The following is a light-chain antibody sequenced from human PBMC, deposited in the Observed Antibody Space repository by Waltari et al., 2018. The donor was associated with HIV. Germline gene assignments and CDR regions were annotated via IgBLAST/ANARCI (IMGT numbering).Light chain of an antibody. J-gene: IGKJ3*01. CDR2: WAS. CDR3: QQYYSSPWN. V-gene: IGKV4-1*01. CDR1: QSVLYSSNNRNH. Sequence: DIVMTQSPDSLAVSLGEGATINCKSSQSVLYSSNNRNHLAWYQQKPGQPPRLLIYWASTRESGVPDRFSGSGSGTDFTLTISSLQAEDVAVYYCQQYYSSPWNFGPGTKVDIK.